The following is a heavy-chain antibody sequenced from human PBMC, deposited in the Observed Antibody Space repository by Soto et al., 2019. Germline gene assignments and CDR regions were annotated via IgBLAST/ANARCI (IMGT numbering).Heavy chain of an antibody. Sequence: ESGGGLVPPGRSLRLSCEVSGLISNDYAMHWVRQAPGKGLEWVSGIFWRTGGVGYADSVKGRFTVSRDNAKNFLYLQMDSLRSEDTALYYCVKDESAGGADYWGQGTLVTVSS. D-gene: IGHD3-10*01. V-gene: IGHV3-9*02. CDR1: GLISNDYA. J-gene: IGHJ4*02. CDR3: VKDESAGGADY. CDR2: IFWRTGGV.